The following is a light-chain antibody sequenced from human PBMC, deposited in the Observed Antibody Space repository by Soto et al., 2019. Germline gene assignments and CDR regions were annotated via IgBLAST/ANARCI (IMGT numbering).Light chain of an antibody. CDR2: EVS. Sequence: QSALTQPASVSGSPGQSITISCTGTSSDVGGYNYVSWYQQYPGKAPKLMIYEVSNRPSGVSNRFSGSKSGNTASLTISGLQAEDEADYYCTSYIRSSTLDYVFGTGTKVTGL. CDR1: SSDVGGYNY. V-gene: IGLV2-14*01. J-gene: IGLJ1*01. CDR3: TSYIRSSTLDYV.